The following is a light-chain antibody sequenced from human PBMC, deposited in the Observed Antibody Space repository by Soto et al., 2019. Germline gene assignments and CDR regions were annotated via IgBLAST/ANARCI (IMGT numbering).Light chain of an antibody. J-gene: IGLJ1*01. Sequence: QSVLTQPRPVSGSRGQSVTISCTGTSSDVGAYNFVSWYQQHPGKAPKLIIYDVSERPSGVPDRFSGSKSGNTASLTISGLQAEDEADFYCTSYKSNSTLVFGTGTKVTVL. CDR2: DVS. CDR1: SSDVGAYNF. V-gene: IGLV2-11*01. CDR3: TSYKSNSTLV.